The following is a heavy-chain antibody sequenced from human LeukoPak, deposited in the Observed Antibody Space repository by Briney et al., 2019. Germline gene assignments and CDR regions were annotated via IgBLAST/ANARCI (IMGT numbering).Heavy chain of an antibody. CDR3: AKDTPDCSSTSCYSWYYYYYMDV. CDR1: GFTFSTYS. CDR2: ISSSSSTI. J-gene: IGHJ6*03. D-gene: IGHD2-2*01. Sequence: GGSLRLSCAASGFTFSTYSMNWVRQAPGKGLEWVSYISSSSSTIYYADSVKGRFTISRDNSKNTLYLQMNSLRAEDTAVYYCAKDTPDCSSTSCYSWYYYYYMDVWGKGTTVTVPS. V-gene: IGHV3-48*01.